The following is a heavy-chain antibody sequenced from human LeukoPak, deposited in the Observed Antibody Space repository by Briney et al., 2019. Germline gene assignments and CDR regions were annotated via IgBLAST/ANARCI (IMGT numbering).Heavy chain of an antibody. Sequence: GGTLRLSCAASGFTFSSYGMSWVRQAPGKGLEWVAFIRYDGSNKYYADSVKGRFTISRDNSKNTLYLQMNSLRAEDTAVYYCAKDLHYYGSGSYFDYWGQGTLVTVSS. CDR1: GFTFSSYG. J-gene: IGHJ4*02. CDR2: IRYDGSNK. CDR3: AKDLHYYGSGSYFDY. D-gene: IGHD3-10*01. V-gene: IGHV3-30*02.